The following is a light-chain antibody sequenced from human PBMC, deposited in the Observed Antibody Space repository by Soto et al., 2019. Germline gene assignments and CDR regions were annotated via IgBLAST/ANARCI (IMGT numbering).Light chain of an antibody. CDR1: QSISRY. J-gene: IGKJ1*01. V-gene: IGKV1-39*01. Sequence: DIQMTQSPSSLSASVGDRVTITCRASQSISRYLNWYQQKPGKAPKLLIYAASSLHSGVPSSFSGSGFGTDFTLTISSLKSEDFATYYCQQSYCAPPTFGQGTKVEIK. CDR3: QQSYCAPPT. CDR2: AAS.